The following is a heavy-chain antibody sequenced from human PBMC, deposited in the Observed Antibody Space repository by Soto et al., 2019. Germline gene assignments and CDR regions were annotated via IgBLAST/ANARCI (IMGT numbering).Heavy chain of an antibody. V-gene: IGHV3-49*04. Sequence: GGSLRLSCTASGFTFGDYAMSWVRQAPGKGLEWVGFIRSKAYGGTTEYAASVKGRFTISRDDSKSIAYLQMNSLKTEDTAVYYCTREGLSAYYYYYGMDVWGRGTTVTVSS. J-gene: IGHJ6*02. CDR2: IRSKAYGGTT. CDR1: GFTFGDYA. CDR3: TREGLSAYYYYYGMDV.